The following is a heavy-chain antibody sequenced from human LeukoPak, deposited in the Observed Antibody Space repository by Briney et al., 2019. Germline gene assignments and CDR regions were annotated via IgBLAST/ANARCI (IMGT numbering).Heavy chain of an antibody. CDR2: VYYDGSS. CDR3: ARWGKGGSAFDI. D-gene: IGHD3-16*01. Sequence: PSETLSLTCSVSGGSTSSNTYYWGWIRQPPGKGLEWIGSVYYDGSSYHNPSLKSRVTISVDTSKNQFSLRLTSVTATDTAVYYCARWGKGGSAFDIWGQGTLVTVSS. CDR1: GGSTSSNTYY. V-gene: IGHV4-39*01. J-gene: IGHJ3*02.